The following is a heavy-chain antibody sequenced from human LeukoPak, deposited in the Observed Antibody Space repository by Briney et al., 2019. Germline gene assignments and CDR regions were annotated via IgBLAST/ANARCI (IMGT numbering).Heavy chain of an antibody. J-gene: IGHJ6*02. CDR1: GGSISYYY. CDR2: IYYSGST. Sequence: SETLSLTCTVSGGSISYYYWSWIRQPPGKGLEWIGYIYYSGSTNYSPSLKSRVTISIDTSKNQFSLNLTSVTAADTAVYYCARQSNYYYYGMDVWGQGTTVTVSS. CDR3: ARQSNYYYYGMDV. V-gene: IGHV4-59*08.